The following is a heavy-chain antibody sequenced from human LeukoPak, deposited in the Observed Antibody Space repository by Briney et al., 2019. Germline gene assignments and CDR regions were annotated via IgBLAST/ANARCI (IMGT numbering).Heavy chain of an antibody. D-gene: IGHD3-22*01. CDR3: ARDLGRYYYDSSGYYPIYHWFDP. CDR1: GYTFTSYG. J-gene: IGHJ5*02. Sequence: ASVKVSCKASGYTFTSYGISWVRQAPGQGLECMGWISAYNGNTNYAQKLQGRVTMTTDTSTSTAYMELRSLRSDDTAVYYCARDLGRYYYDSSGYYPIYHWFDPWGQGTLVTVSS. V-gene: IGHV1-18*01. CDR2: ISAYNGNT.